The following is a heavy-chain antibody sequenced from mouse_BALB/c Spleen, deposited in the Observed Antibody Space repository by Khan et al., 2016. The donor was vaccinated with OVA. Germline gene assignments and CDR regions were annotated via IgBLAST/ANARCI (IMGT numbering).Heavy chain of an antibody. J-gene: IGHJ3*01. Sequence: VQLKESGPGLVKPSQSLSLTCSVTGYSITSGYYWNWIRQFPGNKLEWMGFISYDGNNNFNPSLKNRISITRDTPKNQFFLQLNSVTTEDTGTYFWESGKWSRAWFAYWGQETLVTVSA. CDR2: ISYDGNN. CDR3: ESGKWSRAWFAY. V-gene: IGHV3-6*02. CDR1: GYSITSGYY. D-gene: IGHD2-2*01.